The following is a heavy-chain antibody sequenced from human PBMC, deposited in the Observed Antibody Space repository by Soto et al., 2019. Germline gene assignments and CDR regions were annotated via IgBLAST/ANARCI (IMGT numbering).Heavy chain of an antibody. V-gene: IGHV3-66*04. D-gene: IGHD1-26*01. Sequence: EVQLVESGGGLVQPGGSLRLSCAASGFTVSSSYMGWVRQAPGKGLEWVSSIYSGGNTYYADSVRGRFTISTDNSKDTIYLLMNILRVEDTAMYEFARHVGFYWYFDLWGRGTLVTVSS. J-gene: IGHJ2*01. CDR1: GFTVSSSY. CDR3: ARHVGFYWYFDL. CDR2: IYSGGNT.